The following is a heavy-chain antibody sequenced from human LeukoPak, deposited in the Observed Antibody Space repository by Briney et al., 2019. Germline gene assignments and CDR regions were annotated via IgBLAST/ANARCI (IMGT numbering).Heavy chain of an antibody. CDR1: GGSIRSYY. Sequence: SETLSLTCTVSGGSIRSYYWSWIRQPPGKGLGWIGYIYSSGSTNYNPSLKSRVTISVDTSKNQFSLKLSSVTAADTAVYYCARHVGGWGSFDYWGQGTLVTVSS. CDR3: ARHVGGWGSFDY. V-gene: IGHV4-59*08. J-gene: IGHJ4*02. CDR2: IYSSGST. D-gene: IGHD7-27*01.